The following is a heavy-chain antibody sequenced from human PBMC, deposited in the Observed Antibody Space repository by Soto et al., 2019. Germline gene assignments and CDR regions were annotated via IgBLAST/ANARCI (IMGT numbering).Heavy chain of an antibody. CDR3: ARDLLITLVRGVP. Sequence: GGSLRLSCAASGFTFSSYSMNWVRQAPGKGLEWASSISSSSSYIYYADSVKGRFTISRDNAKNSLYLQMNSLRAEDTAVYYCARDLLITLVRGVPCGQGTLVTGSS. D-gene: IGHD3-10*01. CDR2: ISSSSSYI. J-gene: IGHJ5*02. V-gene: IGHV3-21*01. CDR1: GFTFSSYS.